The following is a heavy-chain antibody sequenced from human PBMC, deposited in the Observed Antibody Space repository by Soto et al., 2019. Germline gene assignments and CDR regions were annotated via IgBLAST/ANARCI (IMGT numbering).Heavy chain of an antibody. D-gene: IGHD2-8*02. CDR1: GFTFSRYV. Sequence: GGSLRLSCVGSGFTFSRYVMTWVRQAPGKGLEWVSSITGSGDGTYYADSPKGRFTISRDNSKDTMYLQMDSLRGEDTAIYYCAKATATGGGAFDICGQGTMVTVSS. V-gene: IGHV3-23*01. J-gene: IGHJ3*02. CDR3: AKATATGGGAFDI. CDR2: ITGSGDGT.